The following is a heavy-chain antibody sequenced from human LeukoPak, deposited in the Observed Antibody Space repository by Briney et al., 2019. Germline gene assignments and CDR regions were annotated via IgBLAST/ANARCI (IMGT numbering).Heavy chain of an antibody. Sequence: GGSLRLSCAASGFTFSSYWMHWVRQAPGKGLVWVSRINSDGSSTSYADSVKGRFTISRDNAKNTLYLQMNSLRAEDTAVYYCARGSPLYYFDYWGQGTLVTVSS. CDR1: GFTFSSYW. J-gene: IGHJ4*02. CDR2: INSDGSST. V-gene: IGHV3-74*01. CDR3: ARGSPLYYFDY.